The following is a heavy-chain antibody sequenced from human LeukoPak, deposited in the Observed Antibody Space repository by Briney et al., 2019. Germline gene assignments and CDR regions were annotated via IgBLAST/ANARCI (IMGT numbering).Heavy chain of an antibody. CDR1: GGSISSYY. J-gene: IGHJ5*02. CDR3: AREMATTGNWFDR. V-gene: IGHV4-59*01. CDR2: IYYSGST. Sequence: SETLSLTCTVPGGSISSYYWSWIRQPPGKGLEWIGYIYYSGSTNYNPSLKSRVTISVDTSKNQFSLKLSSVTAADTAVYYCAREMATTGNWFDRWGQGTLVTVSS. D-gene: IGHD5-24*01.